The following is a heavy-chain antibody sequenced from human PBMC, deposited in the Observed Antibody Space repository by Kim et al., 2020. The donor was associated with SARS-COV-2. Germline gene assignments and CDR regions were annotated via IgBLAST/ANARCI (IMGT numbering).Heavy chain of an antibody. J-gene: IGHJ6*02. CDR1: GDTLTQLS. Sequence: ASVKVSCKVSGDTLTQLSMHWVRQAPGKGLEWMGGFDPEEGEIIYAQKFQGRVTMTEDTSTDTAYMELSSLRSEDTAVYYCATDSDRQQLRYYYYYGLDVWGQETTVTVSS. D-gene: IGHD6-13*01. CDR3: ATDSDRQQLRYYYYYGLDV. CDR2: FDPEEGEI. V-gene: IGHV1-24*01.